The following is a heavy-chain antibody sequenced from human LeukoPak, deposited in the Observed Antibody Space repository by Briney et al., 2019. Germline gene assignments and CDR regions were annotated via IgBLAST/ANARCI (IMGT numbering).Heavy chain of an antibody. D-gene: IGHD6-13*01. Sequence: SETLSLTCTVSGGSISSSSYYWGWIRQPPGKGLEWIGSIYYSGSTYYNPSLKSRVTISVDTSKNQFSLKLSSVTAADTAVYYCARQAPGIAAAGTKYFDYWGQGTLVTVSS. J-gene: IGHJ4*02. CDR3: ARQAPGIAAAGTKYFDY. CDR2: IYYSGST. V-gene: IGHV4-39*01. CDR1: GGSISSSSYY.